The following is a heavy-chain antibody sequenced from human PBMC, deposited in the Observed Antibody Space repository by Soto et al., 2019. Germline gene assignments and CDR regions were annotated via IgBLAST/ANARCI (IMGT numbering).Heavy chain of an antibody. J-gene: IGHJ4*02. V-gene: IGHV4-34*01. CDR3: ARGLVRGVTTGTHFDY. D-gene: IGHD4-17*01. CDR1: GGSFSGYY. CDR2: INHSGST. Sequence: SETLSLTCAVYGGSFSGYYWTWIRQPPGKGLEWIGEINHSGSTNYNPSLESRVTISVDTSKNQFSLKLSSVTAADTAVYYCARGLVRGVTTGTHFDYWGQGTLVTVSS.